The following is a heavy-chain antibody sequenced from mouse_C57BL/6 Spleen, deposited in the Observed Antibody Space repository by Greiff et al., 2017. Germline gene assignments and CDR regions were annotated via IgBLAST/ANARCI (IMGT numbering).Heavy chain of an antibody. CDR3: ASHPITTVVATDYYAMDY. Sequence: QVQLQQPGAELVKPGASVKLSCKASGYTFTSYWMHWVKQRPGRGLEWIGRIDPNSGGTKYNEKFKSKATLTVDKPSSTAYMQLSSLTSEASAVXYCASHPITTVVATDYYAMDYWGQGTSVTVSS. D-gene: IGHD1-1*01. J-gene: IGHJ4*01. CDR2: IDPNSGGT. V-gene: IGHV1-72*01. CDR1: GYTFTSYW.